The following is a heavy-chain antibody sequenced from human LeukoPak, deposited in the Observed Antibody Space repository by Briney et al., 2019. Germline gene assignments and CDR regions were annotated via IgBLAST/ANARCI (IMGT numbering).Heavy chain of an antibody. CDR1: GGSISSYY. D-gene: IGHD2-2*01. J-gene: IGHJ4*02. V-gene: IGHV4-4*07. CDR3: ARDSTHCSSTSCYPYYFDY. Sequence: SETLSLTCTVSGGSISSYYWSWIRQPAGKGLEWIGRIYTSGSTNYNPSLKSRVTMSVDTSKNQFSLKLSSVTAADTAVYYCARDSTHCSSTSCYPYYFDYWGQGTLVTASS. CDR2: IYTSGST.